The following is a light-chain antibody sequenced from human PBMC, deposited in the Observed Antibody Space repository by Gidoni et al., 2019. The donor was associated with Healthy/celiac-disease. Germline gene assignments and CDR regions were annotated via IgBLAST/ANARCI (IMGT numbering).Light chain of an antibody. CDR2: GAS. Sequence: EIVMTQSPATLSVSPGERATLSCRASQSVSSNLAWYQQKPGQAPRLLIYGASTRATGIPARFSGSGSGTEFTLTISSLQSEDFAVHYCQQYNTWLRTFGQGTKVEIK. V-gene: IGKV3-15*01. J-gene: IGKJ1*01. CDR1: QSVSSN. CDR3: QQYNTWLRT.